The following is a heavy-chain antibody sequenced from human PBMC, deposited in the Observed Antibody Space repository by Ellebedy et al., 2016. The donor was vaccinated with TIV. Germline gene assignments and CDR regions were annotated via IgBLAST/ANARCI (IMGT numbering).Heavy chain of an antibody. D-gene: IGHD2-2*01. CDR1: GVSISRYY. V-gene: IGHV4-59*01. CDR2: IYSSGST. J-gene: IGHJ4*02. Sequence: MPSETLSLTCTVSGVSISRYYWSWIRQPPGKGLEWVGNIYSSGSTNYNPSLKSRVTISVDKSKNQLSLNLTSVTAADTAVYFCAAGTGAPGAGDYWGQGIRVTVTS. CDR3: AAGTGAPGAGDY.